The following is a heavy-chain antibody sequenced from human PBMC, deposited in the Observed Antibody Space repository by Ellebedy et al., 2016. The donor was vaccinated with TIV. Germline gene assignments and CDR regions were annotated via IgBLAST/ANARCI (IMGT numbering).Heavy chain of an antibody. Sequence: GESLKISCAASGFTFSTYPMNWVRQAPGKGLEWVSIISANGGTTYYADSVKGRFTVSRDNTKNMVYLQLNSLTAEDTAVYYCTKRGVAWAAFDIWGPGTLVTVSS. CDR2: ISANGGTT. D-gene: IGHD7-27*01. CDR1: GFTFSTYP. J-gene: IGHJ3*02. CDR3: TKRGVAWAAFDI. V-gene: IGHV3-23*01.